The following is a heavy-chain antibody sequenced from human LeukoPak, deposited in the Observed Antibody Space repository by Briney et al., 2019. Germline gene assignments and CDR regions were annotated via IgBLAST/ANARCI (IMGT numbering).Heavy chain of an antibody. CDR2: IYASGST. CDR3: ARGELEMATLGNDAFDI. J-gene: IGHJ3*02. Sequence: TSETLSLTCTVSGGSISSYYWSWIRQPAGKGLEWLGRIYASGSTNYNPSLKSRVTMSVDTSQNQFSLKVRSVTAADTAVYYCARGELEMATLGNDAFDIWGQGTMVTVSS. D-gene: IGHD5-24*01. CDR1: GGSISSYY. V-gene: IGHV4-4*07.